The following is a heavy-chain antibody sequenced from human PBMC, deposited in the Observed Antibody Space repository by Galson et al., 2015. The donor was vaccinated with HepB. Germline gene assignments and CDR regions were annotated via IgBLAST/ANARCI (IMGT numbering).Heavy chain of an antibody. CDR3: ARDLSRSDYGDYVFDY. V-gene: IGHV3-11*06. CDR2: ISSSSSYT. D-gene: IGHD4-17*01. J-gene: IGHJ4*02. Sequence: SLRLSCAASGSTFSDYYMSWIRQAPGKGLEWVSYISSSSSYTNYADSVKGRFTISRDNAKNSLYLQMNSLRAEDTAVYYCARDLSRSDYGDYVFDYWGQGTLVTVSS. CDR1: GSTFSDYY.